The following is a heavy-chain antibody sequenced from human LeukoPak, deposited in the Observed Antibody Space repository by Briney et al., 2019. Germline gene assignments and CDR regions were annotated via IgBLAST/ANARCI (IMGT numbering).Heavy chain of an antibody. CDR3: ARQSTVTTFAFDI. CDR2: INHSGST. D-gene: IGHD4-17*01. CDR1: GGSFSGYY. J-gene: IGHJ3*02. V-gene: IGHV4-34*01. Sequence: SETLSLTCAVYGGSFSGYYWSWIRQPPGKGLEWIGEINHSGSTNYNPSLKSRVTISVDTSKNQFSLKLSSVTAADTAVYYCARQSTVTTFAFDIWGRGTMVTVSS.